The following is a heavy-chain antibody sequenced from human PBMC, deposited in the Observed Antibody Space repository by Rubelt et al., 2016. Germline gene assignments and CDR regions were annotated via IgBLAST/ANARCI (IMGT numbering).Heavy chain of an antibody. CDR3: ARGNYDYVWGSYRYDY. D-gene: IGHD3-16*02. J-gene: IGHJ4*02. V-gene: IGHV4-4*02. CDR2: IYHSGST. CDR1: GGSISSSNW. Sequence: QVQLQESGPGLVKPSGTLSLTCAVSGGSISSSNWWSWVRQPPGKGLEWIGEIYHSGSTNYNPSLKSGVTISVDKSKNQFSRELSSVTGADTAVYYCARGNYDYVWGSYRYDYWGQGTLVTVSS.